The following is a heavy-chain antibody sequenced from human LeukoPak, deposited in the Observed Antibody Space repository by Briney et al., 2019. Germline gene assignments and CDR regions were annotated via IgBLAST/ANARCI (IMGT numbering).Heavy chain of an antibody. CDR1: GYSISSGYY. V-gene: IGHV4-38-2*02. Sequence: SETLSLTCTVSGYSISSGYYWGWIRPPPGKGLEWIGIIYHSGSTYYNPSLKSRVTISVDTSKNQFSLKLSSVTAADTAVYYCATPPPDCSSTSCYGSWFDPWGQGTLVTVSS. CDR2: IYHSGST. CDR3: ATPPPDCSSTSCYGSWFDP. J-gene: IGHJ5*02. D-gene: IGHD2-2*01.